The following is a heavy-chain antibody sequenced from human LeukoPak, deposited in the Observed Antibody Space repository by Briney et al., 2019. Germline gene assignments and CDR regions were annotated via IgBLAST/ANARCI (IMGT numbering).Heavy chain of an antibody. CDR1: GGSISSYY. V-gene: IGHV4-4*07. J-gene: IGHJ5*02. D-gene: IGHD1-26*01. CDR2: IYTSGST. Sequence: SETLSLTCTVSGGSISSYYWSWIRQPAGKGLEWIGRIYTSGSTNYNPSLKSRVTISVDTSKNQFPLKLSSVTAADTAVYYCARLSGDSGSYFGWFDPWGQGTLVTVSS. CDR3: ARLSGDSGSYFGWFDP.